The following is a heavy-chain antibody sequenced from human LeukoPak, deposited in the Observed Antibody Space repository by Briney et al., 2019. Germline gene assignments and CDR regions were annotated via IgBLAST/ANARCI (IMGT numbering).Heavy chain of an antibody. V-gene: IGHV4-59*03. Sequence: PSETLSLTCTVSGGSISSYCWNWIRQSPGRGLEWIGRAYFTKSINYNPSLQSRVTISVDTSKYQFSLKLSSATAADTAMYYCVASYGGYVLDYWGQGSLVIVSS. D-gene: IGHD5-12*01. J-gene: IGHJ4*02. CDR1: GGSISSYC. CDR2: AYFTKSI. CDR3: VASYGGYVLDY.